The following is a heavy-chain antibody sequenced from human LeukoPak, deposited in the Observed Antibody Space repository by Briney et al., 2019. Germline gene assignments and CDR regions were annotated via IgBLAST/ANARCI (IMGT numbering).Heavy chain of an antibody. D-gene: IGHD3-22*01. CDR1: GYSFTSYW. Sequence: GESLKISCKGSGYSFTSYWIGWVRQMPGKVLEWMGIIYPGDSDTRYSPSFQGQVTISADKSISTAYLQWSSLKASDTAMYYCARLRAPHYYDSSGYYYSDAFDIWGQGTMVTVSS. CDR3: ARLRAPHYYDSSGYYYSDAFDI. CDR2: IYPGDSDT. V-gene: IGHV5-51*01. J-gene: IGHJ3*02.